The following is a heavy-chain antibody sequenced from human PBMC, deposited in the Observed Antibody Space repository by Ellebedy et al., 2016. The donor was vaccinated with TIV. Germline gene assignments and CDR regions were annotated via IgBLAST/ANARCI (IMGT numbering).Heavy chain of an antibody. CDR2: IWYDGSNK. Sequence: GGSLRLXCAASGSTFSSSGMDWVRQAPGKGLEWLAVIWYDGSNKNYAESVKGRFTISRDNSKNTLYLQMNSLRAEDTAVYYCARDPEALDYWGQGTLVTVSS. CDR3: ARDPEALDY. J-gene: IGHJ4*02. CDR1: GSTFSSSG. V-gene: IGHV3-33*01.